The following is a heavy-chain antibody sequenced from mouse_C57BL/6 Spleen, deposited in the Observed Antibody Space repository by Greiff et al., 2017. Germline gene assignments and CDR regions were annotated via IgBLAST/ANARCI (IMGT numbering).Heavy chain of an antibody. CDR2: IDPSDSET. CDR1: GYTFTSYW. V-gene: IGHV1-52*01. J-gene: IGHJ1*03. D-gene: IGHD1-1*01. CDR3: ARTAYYGSSGGYFDV. Sequence: QVQLQQPGAELVRPGSSVKLSCKASGYTFTSYWMHWVKQRPIQGLEWIGNIDPSDSETHYNQKFKDKATLTVDKSSSTAYMQLSSLTSEDSAVYYCARTAYYGSSGGYFDVWGTGTTVTVSS.